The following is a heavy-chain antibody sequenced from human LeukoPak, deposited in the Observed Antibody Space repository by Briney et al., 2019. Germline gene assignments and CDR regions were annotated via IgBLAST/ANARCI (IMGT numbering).Heavy chain of an antibody. V-gene: IGHV4-4*07. CDR1: GGSINSYY. D-gene: IGHD6-13*01. CDR3: ARGDSSSWYSDAFDI. CDR2: IYTSGST. Sequence: SETLSLTCTVSGGSINSYYWSWIRQPAGKGLEWIGRIYTSGSTNYNPSLKSRVTISVVTSKNQFSLKLSSVTAADTAVYYCARGDSSSWYSDAFDIWGQGTMVTVSS. J-gene: IGHJ3*02.